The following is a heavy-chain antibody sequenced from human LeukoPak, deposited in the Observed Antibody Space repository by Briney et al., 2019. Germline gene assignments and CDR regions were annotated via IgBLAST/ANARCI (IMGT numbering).Heavy chain of an antibody. J-gene: IGHJ4*02. D-gene: IGHD4-23*01. V-gene: IGHV3-23*01. Sequence: GGSLRLSCAASGFTFSSYAMSWVRQAPGKGLEWVSAISPSGDNTYYADPVKGRFTISRDNSKNTLYLQMNSLRAEDTAVYYCAEGGHDYGGRFDYWGQGTLVTVSS. CDR3: AEGGHDYGGRFDY. CDR2: ISPSGDNT. CDR1: GFTFSSYA.